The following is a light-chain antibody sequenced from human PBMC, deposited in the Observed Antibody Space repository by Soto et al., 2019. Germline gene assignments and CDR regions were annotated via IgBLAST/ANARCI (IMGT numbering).Light chain of an antibody. CDR3: QVWDNSSDQYV. J-gene: IGLJ1*01. CDR2: DDS. CDR1: DIGDKN. Sequence: SYELTQPPSVSVAPGQTARITCGGNDIGDKNVHWYQQRPGQAPVLVVYDDSDRPSGIPERLSGPNSGNTATLTITRVEAGDEADYYCQVWDNSSDQYVFGTGTKVTVL. V-gene: IGLV3-21*02.